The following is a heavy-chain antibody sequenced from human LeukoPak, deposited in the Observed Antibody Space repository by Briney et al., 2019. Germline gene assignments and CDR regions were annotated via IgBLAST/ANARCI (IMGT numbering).Heavy chain of an antibody. CDR2: ISSSSSYI. D-gene: IGHD3-3*01. V-gene: IGHV3-21*01. J-gene: IGHJ4*02. CDR1: GFTFSSDS. CDR3: ATAHTYDFWSGYYFGMATPCFFDY. Sequence: GGSLRLSCAASGFTFSSDSMNWVRQAPGKGLEWVSSISSSSSYIYYADSVKGRFTISRDNAKNSLYLQMDSLRAEDTAVYYCATAHTYDFWSGYYFGMATPCFFDYWGQGTLVTVSS.